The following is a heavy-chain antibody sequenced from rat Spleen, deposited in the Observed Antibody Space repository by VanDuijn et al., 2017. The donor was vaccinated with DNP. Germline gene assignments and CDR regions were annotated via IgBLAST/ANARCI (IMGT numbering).Heavy chain of an antibody. D-gene: IGHD5-1*01. J-gene: IGHJ2*01. CDR1: GFTFSDYY. Sequence: EVQLVESGGGLVQPGRSLKLSCAASGFTFSDYYMAWVRQAPKKGLEWVASIISSGGNTYYPESVKGRFTISRDDAKNSLYLQMNSLRSEDTATYYCTRQLGLDYWGQGVMVTVSS. CDR3: TRQLGLDY. V-gene: IGHV5-25*01. CDR2: IISSGGNT.